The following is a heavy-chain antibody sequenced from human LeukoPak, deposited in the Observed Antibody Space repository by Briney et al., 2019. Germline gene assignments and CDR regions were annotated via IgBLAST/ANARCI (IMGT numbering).Heavy chain of an antibody. CDR3: ARASQDYYGSGSYYRGGDAFDI. D-gene: IGHD3-10*01. CDR2: IIPILGIA. V-gene: IGHV1-69*04. Sequence: SVKVSCKTSGGTFLNYAISWVRQAPGQGLEWMGRIIPILGIANYAQKFQARVTLTADKSTSTAYMELSSMRSDDTAVYYCARASQDYYGSGSYYRGGDAFDIWGQGTMVTVSS. J-gene: IGHJ3*02. CDR1: GGTFLNYA.